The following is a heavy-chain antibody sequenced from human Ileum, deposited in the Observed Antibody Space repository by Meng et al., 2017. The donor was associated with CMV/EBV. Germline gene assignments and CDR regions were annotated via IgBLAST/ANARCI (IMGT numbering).Heavy chain of an antibody. CDR1: GFTFDDYA. V-gene: IGHV3-43D*03. J-gene: IGHJ4*02. CDR3: VRADSDTAMGVYYFHS. Sequence: GESLKISCAASGFTFDDYAMHWVRQVPGRGLEWVSLISWDGRDTYYTDSVKGRFTISRDNIKNSLYLQMDSLRIEDTALYYCVRADSDTAMGVYYFHSWVQGTLVTVSS. D-gene: IGHD5-18*01. CDR2: ISWDGRDT.